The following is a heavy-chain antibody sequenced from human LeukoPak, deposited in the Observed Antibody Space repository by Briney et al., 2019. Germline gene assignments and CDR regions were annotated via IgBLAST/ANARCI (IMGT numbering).Heavy chain of an antibody. CDR2: IYAGDSDT. CDR3: ARHRRHGDYTPVESDY. V-gene: IGHV5-51*01. D-gene: IGHD4-17*01. J-gene: IGHJ4*02. CDR1: GYSFNTYW. Sequence: GESLKISCKGSGYSFNTYWIGWVRQMPGKGLEWMGIIYAGDSDTRYSPSFQGQVTISADKSISTAFLQWSSLKASDTAMYYCARHRRHGDYTPVESDYWGQGTLVTVSS.